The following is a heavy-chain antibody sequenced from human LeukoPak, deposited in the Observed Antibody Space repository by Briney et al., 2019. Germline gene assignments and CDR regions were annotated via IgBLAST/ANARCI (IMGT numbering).Heavy chain of an antibody. V-gene: IGHV3-7*01. CDR2: IKKDGSEK. Sequence: GGSLRLSCAASGFTFSTYWMSWVRQAPGKGLEWVANIKKDGSEKYYVDSVKGRFTISRDNAKNSLYLQMNSLRVEDAAVYYCEGSAGYWGQGTLVTVSS. CDR1: GFTFSTYW. J-gene: IGHJ4*02. CDR3: EGSAGY. D-gene: IGHD6-19*01.